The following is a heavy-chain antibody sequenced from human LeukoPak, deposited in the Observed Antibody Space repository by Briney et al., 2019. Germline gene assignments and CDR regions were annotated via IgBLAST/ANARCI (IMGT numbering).Heavy chain of an antibody. CDR1: GFTFSGYS. J-gene: IGHJ4*02. CDR3: AREFEDRTSGAGY. CDR2: MSVNSGLS. V-gene: IGHV3-21*01. Sequence: GGSLRLSCAASGFTFSGYSMNWVRQAPGKGLEWVASMSVNSGLSYHADSVKGRFTISRDNAKNSLYLQMNSLRPDDTALYYCAREFEDRTSGAGYWGPGTLVTVSS. D-gene: IGHD3-10*01.